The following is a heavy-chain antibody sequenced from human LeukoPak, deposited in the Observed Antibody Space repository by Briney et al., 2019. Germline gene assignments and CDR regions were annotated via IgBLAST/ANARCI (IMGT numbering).Heavy chain of an antibody. Sequence: GGSLRLSCAASGFTFSSYEMNWVRQVPGKGLEWVSYISSSGSTIYYADSVKGRFTISRDNAKNSLYLQMNSLRAEDTAVYYCARDLGEAAAGTRAWFDPWGQGTLVTVSS. J-gene: IGHJ5*02. CDR1: GFTFSSYE. CDR2: ISSSGSTI. D-gene: IGHD6-13*01. V-gene: IGHV3-48*03. CDR3: ARDLGEAAAGTRAWFDP.